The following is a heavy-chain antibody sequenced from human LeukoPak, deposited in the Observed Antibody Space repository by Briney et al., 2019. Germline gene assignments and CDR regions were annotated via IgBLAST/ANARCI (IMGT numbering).Heavy chain of an antibody. CDR2: IIPIFGTA. D-gene: IGHD3-22*01. Sequence: SVKVSCKASGYTFTGYYIHWGRQAPGQGLEWMGGIIPIFGTANYAQKFQGRVTITADESTSTAYMELSSLRSEDTAVYYCARADYYDSSGYFLFDYWGQGTLVTVSS. V-gene: IGHV1-69*13. CDR1: GYTFTGYY. J-gene: IGHJ4*02. CDR3: ARADYYDSSGYFLFDY.